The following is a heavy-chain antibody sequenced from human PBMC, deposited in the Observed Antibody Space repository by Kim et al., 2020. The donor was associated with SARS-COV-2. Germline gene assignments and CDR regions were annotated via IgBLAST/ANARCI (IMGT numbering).Heavy chain of an antibody. J-gene: IGHJ6*02. Sequence: GGSLRLSCAASGFTFSSYGMHWVRQAPGKGLEWVAVISYDGSNKYYADSVKGRFTISRDNSKNTLYLQMNSLRAEDTAVYYCAKDQVWAEDIVVVPAARGGYYYYGMDVWGQGTTVTVSS. CDR2: ISYDGSNK. D-gene: IGHD2-2*01. CDR1: GFTFSSYG. CDR3: AKDQVWAEDIVVVPAARGGYYYYGMDV. V-gene: IGHV3-30*18.